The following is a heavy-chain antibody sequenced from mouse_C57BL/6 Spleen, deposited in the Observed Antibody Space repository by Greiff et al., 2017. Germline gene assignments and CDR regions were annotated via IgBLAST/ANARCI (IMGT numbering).Heavy chain of an antibody. CDR2: IYPGSGST. Sequence: QQPGAELVKPGASVKMSCKASGYTFTSYWLTWVKQRPGQGLEWIGDIYPGSGSTNYNEKFKSKATLTVDTSSSTAYMQLSSLTSEDSAVYYCARGGYDYPFDYWGQGTTRTVSS. D-gene: IGHD2-4*01. CDR3: ARGGYDYPFDY. V-gene: IGHV1-55*01. CDR1: GYTFTSYW. J-gene: IGHJ2*01.